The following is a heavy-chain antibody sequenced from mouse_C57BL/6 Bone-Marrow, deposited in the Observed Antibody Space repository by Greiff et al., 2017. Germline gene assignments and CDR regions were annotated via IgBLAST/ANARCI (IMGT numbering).Heavy chain of an antibody. D-gene: IGHD1-1*01. Sequence: VQLQQPGAELVRPGSSVKLSCKASGYTFTSYWMDWVQQRPGQGLEWIGNIYPSDSETHYNQKFKDKATLTVDKSSSTAYMQLSSLTSEDSAVYYCAIIYYYGSSYYWGQGTTLTVSS. CDR2: IYPSDSET. CDR1: GYTFTSYW. V-gene: IGHV1-61*01. J-gene: IGHJ2*01. CDR3: AIIYYYGSSYY.